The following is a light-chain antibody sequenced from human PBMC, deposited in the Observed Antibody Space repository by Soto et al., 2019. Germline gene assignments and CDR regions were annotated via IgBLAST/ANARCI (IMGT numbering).Light chain of an antibody. CDR3: CSYAGAATYVL. J-gene: IGLJ2*01. V-gene: IGLV2-23*01. Sequence: QSVLTQPASVSGSPGQSITISCTGTNSDVGTYDLVSWYQEYPGKAPKLMIYEDTKRPSGVSDRFSGSKSGNTASLTISGLQPEDEADYYCCSYAGAATYVLFGGGTKVTVL. CDR2: EDT. CDR1: NSDVGTYDL.